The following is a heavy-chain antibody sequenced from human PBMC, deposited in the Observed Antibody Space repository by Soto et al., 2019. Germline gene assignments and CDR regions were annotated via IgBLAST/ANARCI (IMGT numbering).Heavy chain of an antibody. Sequence: QVQLVESGGGVVQPERSLRLSCAASGFTFSNHGMHWVRQAPGKGLEWVAVIWFDGSNQYYADSVEGRFTISRDNSKNTVYVQMNSLRVEDTAVYYCARDLGSGIAARGDAFDIWGQGTMVTVSS. V-gene: IGHV3-33*01. CDR3: ARDLGSGIAARGDAFDI. J-gene: IGHJ3*02. D-gene: IGHD6-6*01. CDR1: GFTFSNHG. CDR2: IWFDGSNQ.